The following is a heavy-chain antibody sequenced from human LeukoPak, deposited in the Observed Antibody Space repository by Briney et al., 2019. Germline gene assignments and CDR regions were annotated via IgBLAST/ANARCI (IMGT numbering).Heavy chain of an antibody. D-gene: IGHD3-10*01. CDR1: GGSFSGYY. V-gene: IGHV4-34*01. CDR2: INHSGST. Sequence: SETLSLTCAVYGGSFSGYYWSWIRQPPGKGLEWIGEINHSGSTNYNPSLKSRVTISVDRSRNQFSLRLTSVTAADSAVYYCARAPGYYGSGSPYLDSWGQGALVTVSS. CDR3: ARAPGYYGSGSPYLDS. J-gene: IGHJ4*02.